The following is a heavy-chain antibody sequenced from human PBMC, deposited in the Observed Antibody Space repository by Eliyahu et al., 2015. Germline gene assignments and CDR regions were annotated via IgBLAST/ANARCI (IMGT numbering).Heavy chain of an antibody. CDR3: TTGREWRDYYYYGMDV. CDR2: IKSKTDGGTT. J-gene: IGHJ6*02. V-gene: IGHV3-15*01. D-gene: IGHD3-3*01. Sequence: GWVGRIKSKTDGGTTDYAAPVKGRFTISRDDSKNTLYLQMNSLKTEDTAVYYCTTGREWRDYYYYGMDVWGQGTTVTVSS.